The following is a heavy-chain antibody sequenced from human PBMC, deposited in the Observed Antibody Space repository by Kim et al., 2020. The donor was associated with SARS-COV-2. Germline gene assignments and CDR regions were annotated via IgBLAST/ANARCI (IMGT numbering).Heavy chain of an antibody. J-gene: IGHJ4*02. CDR3: AKRPKGDTAMVLTN. V-gene: IGHV3-23*01. Sequence: ADSVRGRFTISRDNSKNTLYLQMNSLRAEDTAVYYCAKRPKGDTAMVLTNWGQGTLVTVSS. D-gene: IGHD5-18*01.